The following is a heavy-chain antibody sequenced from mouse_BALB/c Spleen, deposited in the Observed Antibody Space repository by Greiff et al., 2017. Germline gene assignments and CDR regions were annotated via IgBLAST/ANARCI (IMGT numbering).Heavy chain of an antibody. J-gene: IGHJ3*01. V-gene: IGHV5-6-5*01. CDR2: ISSGGST. Sequence: EVNVVESGGGLVKPGGSLKLSCAASGFTFSSYAMSWVRQTPEKRLEWVASISSGGSTYYPDSVKGRFTISRDNARNILYLQMSSLRSEDTAMYYCARDGLAWFAYWGQGTLVTVSA. D-gene: IGHD3-1*01. CDR3: ARDGLAWFAY. CDR1: GFTFSSYA.